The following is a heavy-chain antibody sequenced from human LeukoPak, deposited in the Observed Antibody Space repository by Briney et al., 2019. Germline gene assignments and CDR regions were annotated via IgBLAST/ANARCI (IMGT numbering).Heavy chain of an antibody. CDR3: ARAPIYYGSGSYKKGVAFDI. Sequence: SETLSLTCAVYGGSFSGYYWSWIRQPPGKGLERIGEINHSGSTNYNPSLKSRVTISVDTSKNQFSLKLSSVTAADTAVYYCARAPIYYGSGSYKKGVAFDIWGQGTMVTVSS. V-gene: IGHV4-34*01. CDR2: INHSGST. D-gene: IGHD3-10*01. CDR1: GGSFSGYY. J-gene: IGHJ3*02.